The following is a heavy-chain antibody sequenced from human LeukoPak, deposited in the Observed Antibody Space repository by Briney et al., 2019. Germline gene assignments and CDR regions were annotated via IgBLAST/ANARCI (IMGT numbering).Heavy chain of an antibody. Sequence: DSLTLSCTTSGYTFYNYDTTWVRQAHGPGREWMGWMSPNSGNTGHAQKFQGRVLMTSNSTMATAYMELRGRTSEATGIYYCARGAPVAIFGPGYDQYFEYWGQETVVAVSS. D-gene: IGHD3-3*01. CDR2: MSPNSGNT. CDR3: ARGAPVAIFGPGYDQYFEY. J-gene: IGHJ4*02. CDR1: GYTFYNYD. V-gene: IGHV1-8*01.